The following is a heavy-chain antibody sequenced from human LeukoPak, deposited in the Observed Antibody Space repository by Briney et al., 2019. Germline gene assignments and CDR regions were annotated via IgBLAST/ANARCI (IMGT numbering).Heavy chain of an antibody. Sequence: PSETLSLTCAVYGGSFSGYYWSWLRQPPGKGLEWIGEINHSGSTNYNPSLKSRVTISVDTSKNQFSLKLSSVTAADTAVYYCARGGSPRPPAYSSGWYRWFDPWGQGTLVTVSS. D-gene: IGHD6-19*01. CDR3: ARGGSPRPPAYSSGWYRWFDP. J-gene: IGHJ5*02. CDR2: INHSGST. V-gene: IGHV4-34*01. CDR1: GGSFSGYY.